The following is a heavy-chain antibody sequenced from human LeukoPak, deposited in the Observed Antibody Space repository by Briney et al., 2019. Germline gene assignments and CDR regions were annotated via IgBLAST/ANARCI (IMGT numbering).Heavy chain of an antibody. Sequence: GGSLRLSFAASGFTFISYGMHWVRQAPAKGLEWVAVISYDGSNKYYADSVKGRFTISRDNSKNTLYLQMNSLRAEDTAVYYCAKLSYDSSGYSDYWGQGTLVTVSS. D-gene: IGHD3-22*01. V-gene: IGHV3-30*18. CDR3: AKLSYDSSGYSDY. CDR2: ISYDGSNK. J-gene: IGHJ4*02. CDR1: GFTFISYG.